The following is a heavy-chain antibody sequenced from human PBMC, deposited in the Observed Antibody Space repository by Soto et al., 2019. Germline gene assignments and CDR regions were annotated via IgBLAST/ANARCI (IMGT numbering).Heavy chain of an antibody. CDR2: IYPGDSDT. D-gene: IGHD2-8*01. V-gene: IGHV5-51*01. J-gene: IGHJ3*02. CDR1: GYSFTSYW. Sequence: PGESLKISCKGSGYSFTSYWIGWVRQMPGKGLEWMGIIYPGDSDTRYSPPFQGQVTISADKSISTAYLQWSSLKASDTAMCYCARLLSVAGPRNGAFDIWGQGTMVTVSS. CDR3: ARLLSVAGPRNGAFDI.